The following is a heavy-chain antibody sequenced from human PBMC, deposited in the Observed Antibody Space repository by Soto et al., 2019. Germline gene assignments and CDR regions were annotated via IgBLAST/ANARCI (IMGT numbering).Heavy chain of an antibody. J-gene: IGHJ5*02. CDR2: INHRGSA. Sequence: WTWLRQPPGKGLEWIGEINHRGSANYNPSLKSRVTISVDTSNNQFSLKLSSVTAADTSVYYCARTDIVTTNCFDPWGQGTLVTVSS. V-gene: IGHV4-34*01. D-gene: IGHD5-12*01. CDR3: ARTDIVTTNCFDP.